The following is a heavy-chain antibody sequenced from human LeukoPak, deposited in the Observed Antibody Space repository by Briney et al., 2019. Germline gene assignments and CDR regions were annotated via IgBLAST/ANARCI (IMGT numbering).Heavy chain of an antibody. CDR2: IIPILGIA. Sequence: ASVKVSCKASGGTFSSYAISWVRHAPGQGLEGMGRIIPILGIANYAQKFQGRVTITADKSTSTAYMELSSLRSEDTAVYYCASYLRGYSYGYCDYWGQGTLVTVSS. CDR3: ASYLRGYSYGYCDY. V-gene: IGHV1-69*04. J-gene: IGHJ4*02. D-gene: IGHD5-18*01. CDR1: GGTFSSYA.